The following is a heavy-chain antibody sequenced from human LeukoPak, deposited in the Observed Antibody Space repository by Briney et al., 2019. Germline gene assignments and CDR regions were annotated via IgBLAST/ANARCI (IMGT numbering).Heavy chain of an antibody. CDR1: EFTFSSYG. Sequence: GGSLRLSCAASEFTFSSYGLHWVRQAPGKGLEWVAFIRYDGSDKYYSDSVKGRFAISRDTSKNTLYLQMNSLRAEDTAVYYCAKGGDCSGGSCYFRHFQHWGQGTLVTVSS. D-gene: IGHD2-15*01. J-gene: IGHJ1*01. CDR2: IRYDGSDK. CDR3: AKGGDCSGGSCYFRHFQH. V-gene: IGHV3-30*02.